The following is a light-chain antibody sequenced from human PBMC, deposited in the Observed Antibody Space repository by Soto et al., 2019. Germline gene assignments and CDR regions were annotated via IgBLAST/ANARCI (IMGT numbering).Light chain of an antibody. J-gene: IGKJ2*01. CDR2: DAS. V-gene: IGKV1-33*01. Sequence: DIQMIQSPSSLSASVGDRVTITCQASQDISNYLNWYQQKPGKAPKLLIYDASNLETGVPSRFSGSGSGTDFTFTISSLQPEDIATYYCQQLGTFGQGTKLEIK. CDR3: QQLGT. CDR1: QDISNY.